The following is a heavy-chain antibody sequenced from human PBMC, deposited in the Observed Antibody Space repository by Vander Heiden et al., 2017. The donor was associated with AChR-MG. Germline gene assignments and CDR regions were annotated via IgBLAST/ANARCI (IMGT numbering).Heavy chain of an antibody. CDR1: GFTFNSHA. V-gene: IGHV3-23*01. J-gene: IGHJ5*02. CDR2: ISGSGGST. Sequence: EVQLLESGGGLVQPGGSLRLPCAVSGFTFNSHAMSWVRQAPGKGLEWVSAISGSGGSTYYADSVKGRFTISRDKSKKTLFLQMNSLRVEDTAVYYCAKSSAVAGTNWFDLWGQGTLVTVSS. CDR3: AKSSAVAGTNWFDL. D-gene: IGHD6-19*01.